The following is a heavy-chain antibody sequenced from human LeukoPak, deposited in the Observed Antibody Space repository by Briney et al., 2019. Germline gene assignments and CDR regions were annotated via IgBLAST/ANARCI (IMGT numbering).Heavy chain of an antibody. CDR1: GFTFSSYA. D-gene: IGHD2-2*01. CDR3: ARTGSHHRYCSSTSCYKGRSMDV. J-gene: IGHJ6*02. V-gene: IGHV4-34*01. CDR2: INHSGST. Sequence: SGGSLRLSCAASGFTFSSYAMSWVRQAPGKGLEWIGEINHSGSTNYNPSLKSRVTISVDTSKNQFSLKLSSVTAADTAVYYCARTGSHHRYCSSTSCYKGRSMDVWGQGTTVTVSS.